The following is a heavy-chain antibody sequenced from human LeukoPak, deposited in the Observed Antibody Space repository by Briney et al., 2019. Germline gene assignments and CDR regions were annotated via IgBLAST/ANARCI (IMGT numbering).Heavy chain of an antibody. CDR2: ISSSSSTI. CDR3: ARDDLGYCSGGSCSHDAFDI. D-gene: IGHD2-15*01. CDR1: GFTFSSYS. V-gene: IGHV3-48*04. J-gene: IGHJ3*02. Sequence: PGGSLRLSCAASGFTFSSYSMNWVRQAPGKGLEWVSYISSSSSTIYYADSVKGRFTISRDNAKNSLYLQMNNLRAEDTAVYYCARDDLGYCSGGSCSHDAFDIWGQGTMVTVSS.